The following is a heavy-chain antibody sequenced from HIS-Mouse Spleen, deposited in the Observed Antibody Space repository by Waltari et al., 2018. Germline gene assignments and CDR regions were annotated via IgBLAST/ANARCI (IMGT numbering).Heavy chain of an antibody. Sequence: QLQLQESGPGLVEPSETLSLTCTVSGGSISSSSYYWGWSRQPPGKGLEWIGSIHYRGSNYYNPSLKSRVTISVDTSKNQFSLKLSSVTAADTAVYYCAREIPYSSSWYDWYFDLWGRGTLVTVSS. CDR2: IHYRGSN. CDR3: AREIPYSSSWYDWYFDL. CDR1: GGSISSSSYY. D-gene: IGHD6-13*01. V-gene: IGHV4-39*07. J-gene: IGHJ2*01.